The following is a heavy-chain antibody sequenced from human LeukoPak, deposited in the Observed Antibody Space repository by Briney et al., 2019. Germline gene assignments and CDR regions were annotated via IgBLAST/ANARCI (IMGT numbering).Heavy chain of an antibody. CDR1: GFTFSNSA. CDR2: ISTSGGDT. CDR3: GNQRGAY. J-gene: IGHJ4*01. Sequence: PGGSLRLSCAASGFTFSNSAMTWVRQAPGKGLEWVSVISTSGGDTYYADSVKGRFSISRDNSKNTLYLQMNSLRAEDTAVYYCGNQRGAYWGHGTLVTVSS. V-gene: IGHV3-23*01. D-gene: IGHD3-16*01.